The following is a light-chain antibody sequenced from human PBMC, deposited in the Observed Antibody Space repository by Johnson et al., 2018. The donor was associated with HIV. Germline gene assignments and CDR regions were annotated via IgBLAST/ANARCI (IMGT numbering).Light chain of an antibody. CDR2: DNN. CDR1: SSNIGKNY. V-gene: IGLV1-51*01. CDR3: GTGDSSLSAGGV. J-gene: IGLJ1*01. Sequence: QSVLTQPPSVSAAPGQKVTISCSGSSSNIGKNYVSWYQQLPGTAPKLLIYDNNKRPSGIPDRFSGSKSGTSATLGITGLQTGGEAAYYCGTGDSSLSAGGVFGTGTKVTVL.